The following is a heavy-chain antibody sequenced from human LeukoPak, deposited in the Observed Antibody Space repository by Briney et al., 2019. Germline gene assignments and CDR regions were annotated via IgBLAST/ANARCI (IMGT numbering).Heavy chain of an antibody. CDR2: IYYSGST. Sequence: SETLSLTCTVSGGSISSSSYYWGWIRQPTGKGLEWIGSIYYSGSTYYNPSLKSRVTISVDTSKNQFSLKLSSVTAADTAVYYCARDQAAAGIKWFDPWGQGTLVTVSS. J-gene: IGHJ5*02. V-gene: IGHV4-39*07. D-gene: IGHD6-13*01. CDR1: GGSISSSSYY. CDR3: ARDQAAAGIKWFDP.